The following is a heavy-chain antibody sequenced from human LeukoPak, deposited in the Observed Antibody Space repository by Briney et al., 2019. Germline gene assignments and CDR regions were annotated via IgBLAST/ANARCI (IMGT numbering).Heavy chain of an antibody. V-gene: IGHV3-21*01. CDR1: GFIFRIYS. D-gene: IGHD3-22*01. CDR2: ISSSSSYI. J-gene: IGHJ3*02. CDR3: ARDRVVVSDAFDI. Sequence: GGSLRLSCAASGFIFRIYSMNCVPQAPGKGRECVSYISSSSSYIYYADSVKGRFTISRDNAKNSLYLQMNSPRAEDTAVYYCARDRVVVSDAFDIWGQGTMVTVSS.